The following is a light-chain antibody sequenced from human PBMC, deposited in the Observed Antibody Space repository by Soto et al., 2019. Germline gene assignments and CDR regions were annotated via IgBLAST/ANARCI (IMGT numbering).Light chain of an antibody. Sequence: EIVLTQSPGTLSLSPGERATLSCRASQTVSNSYLAWYQQKPGQAPRLLIYGASSRATGIPDRISGSGSGTDFSLTISRLEPEDFAVYYCQQYGTSPYAFGQGTKLEIK. CDR3: QQYGTSPYA. V-gene: IGKV3-20*01. CDR1: QTVSNSY. CDR2: GAS. J-gene: IGKJ2*01.